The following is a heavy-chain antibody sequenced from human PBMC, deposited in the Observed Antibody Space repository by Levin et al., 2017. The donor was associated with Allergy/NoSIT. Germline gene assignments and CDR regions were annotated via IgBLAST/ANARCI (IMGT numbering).Heavy chain of an antibody. V-gene: IGHV3-9*01. Sequence: GGSLRLSCAASGFTFDDYAMHWVWQAPGKGLEWVSGISWNSGSIGYADSVKGRFTISRDNAKNSLYLQMNSLRTEDTAVYYCARDNIGLPDAFDIWGQGTMVIVSS. D-gene: IGHD3-10*01. CDR1: GFTFDDYA. CDR3: ARDNIGLPDAFDI. J-gene: IGHJ3*02. CDR2: ISWNSGSI.